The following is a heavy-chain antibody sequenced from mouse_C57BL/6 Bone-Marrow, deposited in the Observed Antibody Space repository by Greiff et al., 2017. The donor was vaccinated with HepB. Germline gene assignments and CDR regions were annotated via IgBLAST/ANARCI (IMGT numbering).Heavy chain of an antibody. CDR2: ISYDGSN. D-gene: IGHD1-1*02. J-gene: IGHJ2*01. CDR1: GYSITSGYY. Sequence: EVQLQESGPGLVKPSQSLSLTCSVSGYSITSGYYWNWIRQFPGNQLEWRGYISYDGSNNYNPSLKNPISITRDTSKNQFFLKLNSVTTEDTATYYCAGGSVDYWGQGTTLTVSA. V-gene: IGHV3-6*01. CDR3: AGGSVDY.